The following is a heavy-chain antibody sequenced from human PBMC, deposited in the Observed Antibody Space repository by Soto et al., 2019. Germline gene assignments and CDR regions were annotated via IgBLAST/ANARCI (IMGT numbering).Heavy chain of an antibody. CDR3: AGLPFPWGWFDP. V-gene: IGHV3-11*01. CDR1: GIVFSDY. D-gene: IGHD3-16*01. J-gene: IGHJ5*02. CDR2: ISGSGRTI. Sequence: QVQLVESGGGLVKPGGSLRLSCAASGIVFSDYMSWVRQAPGKGLEWLSYISGSGRTIYSADSVKGRFTISRDNATNPLYLQMNNVRTEDTAVYYCAGLPFPWGWFDPWGQGTLVTVSS.